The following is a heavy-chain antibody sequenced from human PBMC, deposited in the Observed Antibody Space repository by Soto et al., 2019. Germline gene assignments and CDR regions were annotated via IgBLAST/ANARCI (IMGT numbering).Heavy chain of an antibody. CDR2: FNPILSFS. CDR1: GDTFNFYT. D-gene: IGHD3-10*01. V-gene: IGHV1-69*02. Sequence: QVQLVQSGAAVKKPGYSVKVSCKASGDTFNFYTINWVRQAPGLGLEWMGRFNPILSFSNSALKFQGRVTLTADKSTSTAYMVLSSLRSEDTAIYYCTTSFGSGSRAFDYWGQGALVTVSS. J-gene: IGHJ4*02. CDR3: TTSFGSGSRAFDY.